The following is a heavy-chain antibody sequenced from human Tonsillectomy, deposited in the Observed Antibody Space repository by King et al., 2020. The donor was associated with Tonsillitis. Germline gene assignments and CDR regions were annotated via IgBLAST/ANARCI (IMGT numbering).Heavy chain of an antibody. CDR1: GFTFSSYE. CDR3: ARGSAARNYYGMDV. D-gene: IGHD6-6*01. Sequence: EVQLVESGGGLVQPGGSLRLSCAASGFTFSSYEMNWVLQAPGQGLVWVSYISICGSTIYYSDSVKGRFTITRDNAKNSLYLQMNSLRAEDTAVYYCARGSAARNYYGMDVWGQGTTVTVSS. J-gene: IGHJ6*02. V-gene: IGHV3-48*03. CDR2: ISICGSTI.